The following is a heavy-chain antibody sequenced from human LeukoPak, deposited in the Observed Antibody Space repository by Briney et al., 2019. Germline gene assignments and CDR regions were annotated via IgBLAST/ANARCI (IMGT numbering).Heavy chain of an antibody. D-gene: IGHD3-10*01. J-gene: IGHJ3*01. CDR1: GFSLDDYA. V-gene: IGHV3-9*01. CDR2: ISWDGRNM. Sequence: GGSLRLSCTASGFSLDDYAMHWVRQAPGQGLEWVSSISWDGRNMAYAASVRGRFTISRDNAQNSLYLQMYSLKIEDTAFYYCIKDMGFDLLKDAFDLWGQGMLVTVSS. CDR3: IKDMGFDLLKDAFDL.